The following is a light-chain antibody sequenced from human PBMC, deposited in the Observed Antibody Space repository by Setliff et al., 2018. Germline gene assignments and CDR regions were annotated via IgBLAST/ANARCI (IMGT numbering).Light chain of an antibody. CDR2: DVT. CDR1: SNDVWGHNY. Sequence: QSALTQPASVSGSPGQSVTISCTGTSNDVWGHNYVSWYQQHPGKAPQLIIYDVTKRPSGVPDRFSGSKSGNTASLTVSGLQAEDEAEYYCSSYADSNIFLFGSGTKVTVL. J-gene: IGLJ1*01. V-gene: IGLV2-8*01. CDR3: SSYADSNIFL.